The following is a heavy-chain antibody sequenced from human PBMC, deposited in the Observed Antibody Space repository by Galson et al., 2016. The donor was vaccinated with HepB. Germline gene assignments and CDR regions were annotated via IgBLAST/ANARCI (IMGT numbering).Heavy chain of an antibody. J-gene: IGHJ4*02. CDR3: ARQAVAGTFDY. Sequence: SVKVSCKASGYSFTDYNIHWVRQAPGQGLEWMGWINPIGGGTTFAQKFQGRVTLTRDTSISTAHMELSWLTSDDSAVYYCARQAVAGTFDYWGQGTLVTVSS. V-gene: IGHV1-2*02. CDR2: INPIGGGT. CDR1: GYSFTDYN. D-gene: IGHD6-19*01.